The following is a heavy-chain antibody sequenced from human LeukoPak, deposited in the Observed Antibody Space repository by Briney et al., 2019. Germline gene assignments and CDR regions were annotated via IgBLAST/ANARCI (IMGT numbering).Heavy chain of an antibody. CDR3: ASWIRLKGYFDY. CDR2: IYHSGST. J-gene: IGHJ4*02. CDR1: GGSISSSNW. D-gene: IGHD5-18*01. Sequence: PSGTLSLTCAVSGGSISSSNWWSWVRPPPGKGLEWIGEIYHSGSTNYNPSLKSRVTISVDKSKNQFSLKLSSVTAADTAVYYCASWIRLKGYFDYWGQGTLVTVSS. V-gene: IGHV4-4*02.